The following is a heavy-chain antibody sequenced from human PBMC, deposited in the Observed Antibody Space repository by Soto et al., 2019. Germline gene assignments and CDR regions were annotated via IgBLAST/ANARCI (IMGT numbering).Heavy chain of an antibody. CDR2: MSGSGNRT. V-gene: IGHV3-23*01. CDR1: GFTFTSYA. CDR3: ARAQYHSAPTRYSTRFEY. Sequence: PGGSLRLSCTSSGFTFTSYALSWVRQAPGKTLEWLATMSGSGNRTYYADSVKGRLTLSRDSSKNTLSLLMSSLRAEDTAVYYCARAQYHSAPTRYSTRFEYWGRGTLVTSPQ. D-gene: IGHD2-15*01. J-gene: IGHJ4*02.